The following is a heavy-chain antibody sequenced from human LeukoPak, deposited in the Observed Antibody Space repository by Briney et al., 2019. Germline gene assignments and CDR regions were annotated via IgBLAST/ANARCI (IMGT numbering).Heavy chain of an antibody. V-gene: IGHV3-23*01. D-gene: IGHD3-16*01. Sequence: GGSLRLSCAVSGISLSNYGMSWVRQAPGKGLEWVAGISGSGGGTNYADSVKGRFTISRDNPKNTLYLQMNSLRDEDTAVYYCARDQGSLPVWFYYYMDVWGSGTTVTVSS. CDR2: ISGSGGGT. J-gene: IGHJ6*03. CDR3: ARDQGSLPVWFYYYMDV. CDR1: GISLSNYG.